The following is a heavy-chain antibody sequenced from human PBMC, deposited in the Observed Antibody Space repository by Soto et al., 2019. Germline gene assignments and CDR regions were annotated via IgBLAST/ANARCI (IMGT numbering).Heavy chain of an antibody. CDR2: IIPIFGTA. CDR1: GGTFSSYA. V-gene: IGHV1-69*13. J-gene: IGHJ6*02. D-gene: IGHD2-2*01. CDR3: ARGDCSSTSCPSPWYYYYGMDV. Sequence: SVKVSFKASGGTFSSYAISWVRQAPGQGLEWMGGIIPIFGTANYAQKFQGRVTITADESTSTAYMELSSLRSEDTAVYYCARGDCSSTSCPSPWYYYYGMDVWGQGTTVTVSS.